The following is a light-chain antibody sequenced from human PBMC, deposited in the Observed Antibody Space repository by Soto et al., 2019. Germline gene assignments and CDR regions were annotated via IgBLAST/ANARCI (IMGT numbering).Light chain of an antibody. CDR1: QSIRSY. CDR3: QQYMSYS. J-gene: IGKJ1*01. Sequence: DIQMTQSPSSLSASIGDRVTITCRASQSIRSYLNWYQQKQGKAPKLLMYAASSLQSGVPSRFSGSGSETDFTLTISSLQPDDFATYYCQQYMSYSFGQGTKVDIK. CDR2: AAS. V-gene: IGKV1-39*01.